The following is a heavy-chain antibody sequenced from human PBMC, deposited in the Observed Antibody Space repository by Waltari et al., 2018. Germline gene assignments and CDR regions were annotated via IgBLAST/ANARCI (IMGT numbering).Heavy chain of an antibody. D-gene: IGHD2-15*01. CDR3: ARDDIVVVVAASSWNAFDI. V-gene: IGHV1-69*15. CDR2: IIPIFGTA. Sequence: QVQLVQSGAEVKKPGSSVKVSCKASGGTFSSYAIRWVLQAPGQGLECMGRIIPIFGTANYAQKFQGRVTITADESTSTAYMELSSLRSEDTAVYYCARDDIVVVVAASSWNAFDIWGQGTMVTVSS. J-gene: IGHJ3*02. CDR1: GGTFSSYA.